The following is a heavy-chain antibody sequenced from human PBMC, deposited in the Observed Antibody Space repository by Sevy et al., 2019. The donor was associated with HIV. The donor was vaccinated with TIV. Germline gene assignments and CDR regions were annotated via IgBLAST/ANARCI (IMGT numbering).Heavy chain of an antibody. J-gene: IGHJ4*02. CDR1: GGSISSYY. CDR2: IYYSGST. D-gene: IGHD2-2*01. CDR3: ARGSRPCRSGVDY. V-gene: IGHV4-59*01. Sequence: SETLSLTCTVSGGSISSYYWSWIRQPPGKGLEWIGYIYYSGSTNYNPSLKSRVTISVDTSKNQFSLKLSSVTAADTAVYYCARGSRPCRSGVDYWGQGTLVTVSS.